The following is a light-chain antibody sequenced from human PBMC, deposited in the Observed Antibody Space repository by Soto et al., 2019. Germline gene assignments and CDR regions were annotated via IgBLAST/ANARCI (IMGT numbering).Light chain of an antibody. CDR2: KVS. CDR3: MQGKHWPIT. Sequence: DVVMTQSPLSLPVTLGQPASISCRSNQSLVHSDGIAYFSWFQQRPGRSPRRLIYKVSNRDSGVPARVIGSGSGTDIALKISRVEAEDVGVYYCMQGKHWPITFGQGTRLEIK. V-gene: IGKV2-30*02. CDR1: QSLVHSDGIAY. J-gene: IGKJ5*01.